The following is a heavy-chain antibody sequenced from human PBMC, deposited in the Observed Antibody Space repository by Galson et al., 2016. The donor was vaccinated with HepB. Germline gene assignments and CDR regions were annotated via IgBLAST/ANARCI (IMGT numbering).Heavy chain of an antibody. Sequence: TLSLTCTVSGGSISRGGYYWTWIRQHPGKGLEWIGYIFYSGITYYNPSLKSRVTISVDTSKNQFSLNLGSVTAADTAVYYCARDSLVLRGFDIWGQGTMVTVAS. CDR2: IFYSGIT. CDR3: ARDSLVLRGFDI. V-gene: IGHV4-31*03. J-gene: IGHJ3*02. CDR1: GGSISRGGYY. D-gene: IGHD3-9*01.